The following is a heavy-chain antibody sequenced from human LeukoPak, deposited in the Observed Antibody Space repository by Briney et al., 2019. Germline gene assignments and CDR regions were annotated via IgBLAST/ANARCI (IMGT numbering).Heavy chain of an antibody. J-gene: IGHJ6*02. Sequence: ASVKVSCKASGYTFTSYAMHWVRQSPGQRLEWMGWINAGNGNTKYSQKFQGRVTITRDTSASTAYMELSSLRSEDTAVYYCAREGELLWFGGYYYGMDVWGQGTTVTVSS. CDR1: GYTFTSYA. CDR3: AREGELLWFGGYYYGMDV. V-gene: IGHV1-3*01. CDR2: INAGNGNT. D-gene: IGHD3-10*01.